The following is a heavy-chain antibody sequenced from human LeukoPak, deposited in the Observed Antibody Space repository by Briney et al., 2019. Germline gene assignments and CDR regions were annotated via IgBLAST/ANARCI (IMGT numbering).Heavy chain of an antibody. CDR2: ISYDGSDK. J-gene: IGHJ4*02. CDR3: AKDITRYGGNAVDY. Sequence: GGSLRLSCAASGFTFSYYGIHWVRHAPGKGLERVAVISYDGSDKYYADSVKGRFTISRDNSKNTLYLQMNSLRAEDTAVYYCAKDITRYGGNAVDYWGQGTLVTVSS. CDR1: GFTFSYYG. V-gene: IGHV3-30*18. D-gene: IGHD4-23*01.